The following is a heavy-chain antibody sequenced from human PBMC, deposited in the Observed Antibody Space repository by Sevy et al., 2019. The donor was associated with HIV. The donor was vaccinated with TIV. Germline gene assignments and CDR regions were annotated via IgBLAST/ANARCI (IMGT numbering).Heavy chain of an antibody. V-gene: IGHV3-21*01. D-gene: IGHD3-9*01. Sequence: GGSLRRSCEVSGFTFSSYTINWVRQAPGKGREWVSSISSGGSYVHYTDSVKGRFTISRDNAKNSLYLEMKSLRAEDTAVYYCVRGFSDSLTSFDYWGQGTLVTVSS. CDR3: VRGFSDSLTSFDY. CDR2: ISSGGSYV. J-gene: IGHJ4*02. CDR1: GFTFSSYT.